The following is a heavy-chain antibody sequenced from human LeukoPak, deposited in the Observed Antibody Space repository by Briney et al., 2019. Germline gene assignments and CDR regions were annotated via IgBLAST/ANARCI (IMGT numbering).Heavy chain of an antibody. J-gene: IGHJ4*02. V-gene: IGHV3-21*01. CDR1: GFSFSSSS. CDR2: IDDRSTYI. Sequence: PGGSLRLSCAASGFSFSSSSMSWVRQAPGKGLEWVSYIDDRSTYIFYADSVQGRFTLSRDNAKNSLILQMNSLRAEDTAVYYCARDTSGSQVITYLDYWGQGILVTVAS. CDR3: ARDTSGSQVITYLDY. D-gene: IGHD3-10*01.